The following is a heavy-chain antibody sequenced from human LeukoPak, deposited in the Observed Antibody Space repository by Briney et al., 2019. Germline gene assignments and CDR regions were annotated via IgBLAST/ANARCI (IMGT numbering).Heavy chain of an antibody. J-gene: IGHJ4*02. CDR3: ASGEPCYSSRIVVGDN. Sequence: ASVKVSCKASGYTFTGYYMHWVRQAPGQGLEWMGWINPNSGGTNYAQKFQGRVTMTRDTSISTAYMELSRLRSDDTAVYYCASGEPCYSSRIVVGDNWGQGTLVTVSS. V-gene: IGHV1-2*02. CDR1: GYTFTGYY. D-gene: IGHD2-21*02. CDR2: INPNSGGT.